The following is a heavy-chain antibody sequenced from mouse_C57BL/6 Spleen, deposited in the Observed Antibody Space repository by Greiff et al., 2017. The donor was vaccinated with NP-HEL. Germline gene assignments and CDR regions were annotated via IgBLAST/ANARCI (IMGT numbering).Heavy chain of an antibody. D-gene: IGHD2-4*01. CDR1: GYTFTSYG. J-gene: IGHJ4*01. CDR3: ARAGYYDYGYAMDY. Sequence: QVQLKESGAELARPGASVKLSCKASGYTFTSYGISWVKQRTGQGLEWIGEIYPRSGNTYYNEKFKGKATLTADKSSSTAYMELRSLTSEDSAVYFCARAGYYDYGYAMDYWGQGTSVTVSS. V-gene: IGHV1-81*01. CDR2: IYPRSGNT.